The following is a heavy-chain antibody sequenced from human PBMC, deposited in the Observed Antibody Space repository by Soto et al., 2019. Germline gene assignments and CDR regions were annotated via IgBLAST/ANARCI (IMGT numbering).Heavy chain of an antibody. J-gene: IGHJ4*02. CDR3: AREGCSGGSCYGRSRK. Sequence: GGSLRLSCAASGFTFSSYWMSWVRQAPGKGLEWVANIKQDGSEKYYVDSVKGRFTISRDNAKNSLYLQMNSLRAEDTAVYYCAREGCSGGSCYGRSRKWGQGTLVTVSS. CDR1: GFTFSSYW. CDR2: IKQDGSEK. D-gene: IGHD2-15*01. V-gene: IGHV3-7*01.